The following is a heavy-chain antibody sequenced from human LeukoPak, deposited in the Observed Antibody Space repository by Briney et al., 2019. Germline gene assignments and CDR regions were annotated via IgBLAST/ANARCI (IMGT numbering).Heavy chain of an antibody. CDR1: GGSFNDYQ. Sequence: PSETLSLTCGVYGGSFNDYQWTWVRQSPEKGLEWIGEINHGGSTNYNPSLKSRVTISVDTSKNQFSLKLNSVTAADTAVYYCARGVPKEMSVYDWNYVTYFFYYMDVWAKGTTVTVSS. CDR2: INHGGST. D-gene: IGHD1-7*01. CDR3: ARGVPKEMSVYDWNYVTYFFYYMDV. V-gene: IGHV4-34*01. J-gene: IGHJ6*03.